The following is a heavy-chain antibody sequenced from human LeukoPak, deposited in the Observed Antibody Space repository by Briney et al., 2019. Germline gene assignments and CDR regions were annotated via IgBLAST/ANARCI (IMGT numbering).Heavy chain of an antibody. CDR3: ARGPQAGEWLRF. CDR2: ISSASNTT. CDR1: GFTFTSYS. D-gene: IGHD3-3*01. V-gene: IGHV3-48*04. Sequence: GGSLRLSCAASGFTFTSYSLNWVRQAPGKGLEWVSYISSASNTTHYADSVKGRFTISRDNAKNSLYLQMSSLRAEDTAVYYCARGPQAGEWLRFWGQGTLVTVSS. J-gene: IGHJ4*02.